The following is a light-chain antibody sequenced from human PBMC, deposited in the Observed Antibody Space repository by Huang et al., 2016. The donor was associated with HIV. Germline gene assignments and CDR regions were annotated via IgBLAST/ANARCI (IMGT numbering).Light chain of an antibody. V-gene: IGKV4-1*01. CDR2: WAS. CDR1: QSLLYNSNNKNY. Sequence: DIVMTQSPDSLTVSLGERATIHCKSSQSLLYNSNNKNYLNWYQQKPGQHPKLLIYWASARESGVPDRFSGSGSGTNFALTISSLQAEDVAVYYCQQYYSSLWTFGQGTKVEVK. J-gene: IGKJ1*01. CDR3: QQYYSSLWT.